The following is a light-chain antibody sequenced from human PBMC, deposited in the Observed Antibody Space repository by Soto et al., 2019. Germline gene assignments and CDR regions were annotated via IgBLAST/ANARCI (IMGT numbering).Light chain of an antibody. J-gene: IGKJ4*01. V-gene: IGKV1-39*01. CDR2: AAS. Sequence: DIQMTQSQSSLSSSVGDRVTITCRASESISSHLNWYQQKSGRAPQLLIHAASTLQTGVPSRFSGSGSGTDCTLTISSLKNEDFATYYCQQSYSTTLTFCGGTKVDIK. CDR1: ESISSH. CDR3: QQSYSTTLT.